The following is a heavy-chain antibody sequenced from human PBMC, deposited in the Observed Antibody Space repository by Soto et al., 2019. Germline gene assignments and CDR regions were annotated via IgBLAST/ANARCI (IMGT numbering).Heavy chain of an antibody. J-gene: IGHJ3*02. D-gene: IGHD3-22*01. CDR1: GYTFTGYY. CDR2: INASSGNT. CDR3: ARWDSSGYYYAFDI. Sequence: GASVKVSCKASGYTFTGYYMHWVRQAPGQRLEWMGWINASSGNTNYAQKFQGRVTITRDTSASTAYMELSSLRSEDTAVYYCARWDSSGYYYAFDIWGQGTMVTVSS. V-gene: IGHV1-3*01.